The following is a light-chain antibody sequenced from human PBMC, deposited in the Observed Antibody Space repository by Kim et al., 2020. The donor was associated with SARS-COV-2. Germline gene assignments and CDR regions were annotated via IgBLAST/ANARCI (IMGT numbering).Light chain of an antibody. V-gene: IGLV7-46*01. CDR3: LLFYSGVRV. CDR2: DVT. Sequence: PGGTVTLTGGSSTGPVTSGHFPDWFQQKPGQAPRTLIYDVTKRVSWTPARFSGSLPGGKAALTLSGAQPEDEAEYYCLLFYSGVRVFGGGTQLTV. CDR1: TGPVTSGHF. J-gene: IGLJ3*02.